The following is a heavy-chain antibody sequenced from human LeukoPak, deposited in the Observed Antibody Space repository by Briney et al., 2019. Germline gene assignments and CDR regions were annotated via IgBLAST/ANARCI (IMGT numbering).Heavy chain of an antibody. J-gene: IGHJ4*01. CDR1: GFTFSSYW. CDR2: IINDGSTT. Sequence: PGGSLRLSCAASGFTFSSYWMHWVRQAPGKGLVWVSRIINDGSTTSYADSVKGRFTISSDDAKNTLYLQMNSLRAEDTAVYYCARVWSYYYFDYWGHGTLVTV. D-gene: IGHD2-8*02. CDR3: ARVWSYYYFDY. V-gene: IGHV3-74*01.